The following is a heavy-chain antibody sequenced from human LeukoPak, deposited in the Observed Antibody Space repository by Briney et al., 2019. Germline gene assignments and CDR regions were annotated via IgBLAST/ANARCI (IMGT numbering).Heavy chain of an antibody. CDR3: AKAGTGTTNYYYYMGV. CDR1: GFTFSSYA. J-gene: IGHJ6*03. D-gene: IGHD1-7*01. V-gene: IGHV3-23*01. CDR2: ISGSGGST. Sequence: PGGSLRLSCAASGFTFSSYAMSWVRQAPGKGLEWVSAISGSGGSTYYADSVKGRFTISRDNSKNTLYLQMNSLRAEDTAVYYCAKAGTGTTNYYYYMGVWGKGTTVTVSS.